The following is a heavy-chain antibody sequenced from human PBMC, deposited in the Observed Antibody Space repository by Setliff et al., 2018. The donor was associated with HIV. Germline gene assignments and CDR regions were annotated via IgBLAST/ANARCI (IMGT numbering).Heavy chain of an antibody. J-gene: IGHJ6*03. V-gene: IGHV1-2*02. Sequence: ASVKVSCKASGYTFTRYSMNWVRQAPGQGLEWMGWLNPSGGSTSYAQKFQGRVTMTRDTSISTAYMELGSLGFDDTAVYFCARTRSGGSSVYYYYYMDVWGQGTAVTVSS. CDR3: ARTRSGGSSVYYYYYMDV. CDR1: GYTFTRYS. D-gene: IGHD2-15*01. CDR2: LNPSGGST.